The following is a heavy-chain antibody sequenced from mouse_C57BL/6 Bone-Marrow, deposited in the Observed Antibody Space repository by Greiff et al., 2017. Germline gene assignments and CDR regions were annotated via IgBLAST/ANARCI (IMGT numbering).Heavy chain of an antibody. CDR1: GYTFTSYW. V-gene: IGHV1-55*01. CDR3: AREGIYYDYHWYFDV. J-gene: IGHJ1*03. CDR2: IYPGSGST. Sequence: QVQLQQSGAELVKPGASVKMSCKASGYTFTSYWITWVKQRPGQGLEWIGDIYPGSGSTNYNEKFKSKATLTVDTSSSTAYMQLSSLTSEDSAVYYCAREGIYYDYHWYFDVWGTGTTVTVSS. D-gene: IGHD2-4*01.